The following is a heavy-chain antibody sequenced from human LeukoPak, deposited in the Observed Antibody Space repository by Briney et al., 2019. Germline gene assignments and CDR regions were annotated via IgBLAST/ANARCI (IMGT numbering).Heavy chain of an antibody. CDR3: ARIQGNGDYRDY. D-gene: IGHD4-17*01. CDR1: GYTFTGYY. CDR2: ISPDSGGT. J-gene: IGHJ4*02. Sequence: GASVKVSCKXSGYTFTGYYIHWVRQAPGQGLEWMGWISPDSGGTNYAQKFQGRVTMTRDTSISTAYMELRTFTSDDTAVYYCARIQGNGDYRDYWGQGTLVTVSS. V-gene: IGHV1-2*02.